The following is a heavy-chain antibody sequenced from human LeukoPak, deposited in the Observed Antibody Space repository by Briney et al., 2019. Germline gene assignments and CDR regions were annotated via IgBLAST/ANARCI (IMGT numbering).Heavy chain of an antibody. CDR2: IYHSGST. D-gene: IGHD6-13*01. CDR1: GGSISSSNW. J-gene: IGHJ4*02. Sequence: PSETLSLTCAVSGGSISSSNWWSWVRQPPGKGLEWIGEIYHSGSTNYNPSLKSRVTISVDKSKNQFSLKLSSVTAAGTAVYYCARQIAAAGTGGDYWGQGTLVTVSS. CDR3: ARQIAAAGTGGDY. V-gene: IGHV4-4*02.